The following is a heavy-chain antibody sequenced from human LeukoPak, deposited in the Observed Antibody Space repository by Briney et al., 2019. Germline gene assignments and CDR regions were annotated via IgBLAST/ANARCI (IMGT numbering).Heavy chain of an antibody. CDR2: LTSDGRST. CDR3: ARGASTYSDY. V-gene: IGHV3-74*01. J-gene: IGHJ4*02. CDR1: GFTFSDCW. Sequence: GGSLRLSCAASGFTFSDCWMHWVRQAPGKGLVWVSRLTSDGRSTSYADSVKGRFTMFRDNAKNTLFLQMNSLRDEDTAVYYCARGASTYSDYWGQGTPVTVSS.